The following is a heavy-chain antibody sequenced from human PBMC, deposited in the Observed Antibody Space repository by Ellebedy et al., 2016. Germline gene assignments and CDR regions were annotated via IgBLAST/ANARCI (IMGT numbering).Heavy chain of an antibody. V-gene: IGHV3-53*01. CDR1: GFTVSSNY. CDR3: ARDVSAMTAY. CDR2: IYSGGST. Sequence: GGSLRLSXAASGFTVSSNYMSWVRQAPGKGLEWVSVIYSGGSTYYADSVKGRFTISRDNAKNSLYLQMNRLRAEDTAVYYCARDVSAMTAYWGQGTLVTVSS. J-gene: IGHJ4*02.